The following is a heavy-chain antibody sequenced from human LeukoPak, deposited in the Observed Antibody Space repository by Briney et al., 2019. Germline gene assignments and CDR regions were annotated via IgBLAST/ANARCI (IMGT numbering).Heavy chain of an antibody. CDR1: GFTFSSYS. Sequence: GGSLRLSCAASGFTFSSYSMNWVRQAPGKGLEWVSYISSSSSTIYYADSVKGRFTISRDNAKNSLYLQMNSLRDEHTAVYYCAREYSSSSGRAFDIWGQGTMVTVSS. V-gene: IGHV3-48*02. CDR2: ISSSSSTI. D-gene: IGHD6-6*01. J-gene: IGHJ3*02. CDR3: AREYSSSSGRAFDI.